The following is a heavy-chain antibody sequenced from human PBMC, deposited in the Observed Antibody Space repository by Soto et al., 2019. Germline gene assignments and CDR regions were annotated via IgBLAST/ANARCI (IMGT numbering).Heavy chain of an antibody. CDR3: ARDTLPAGGWFDP. D-gene: IGHD2-15*01. CDR2: ITPLFGIP. Sequence: QVQLVQSGAEVKKPGSSVKVSCKASGGTSRSLSITWVRQAPGQGLEWMGGITPLFGIPNYPQKFQGRLKFTAEKPRGTAYLELSTLSSEDTAVYYCARDTLPAGGWFDPWGRGPLVTFPS. CDR1: GGTSRSLS. V-gene: IGHV1-69*17. J-gene: IGHJ5*02.